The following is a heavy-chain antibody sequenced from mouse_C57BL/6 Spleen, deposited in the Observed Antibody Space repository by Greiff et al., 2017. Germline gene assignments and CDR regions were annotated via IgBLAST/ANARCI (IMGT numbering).Heavy chain of an antibody. CDR3: ARGICYGSSHWYFDV. D-gene: IGHD1-1*01. Sequence: VQLKESGPGLAKPSQTLSLTCSVTGYSITSDYWNWIRKFPGNKLEYMGYISYSGSTYYNPSLKSRISITRDTSKNQYYLQLNSVTTEDTATYYCARGICYGSSHWYFDVWGTGTTVTVSS. CDR1: GYSITSDY. V-gene: IGHV3-8*01. CDR2: ISYSGST. J-gene: IGHJ1*03.